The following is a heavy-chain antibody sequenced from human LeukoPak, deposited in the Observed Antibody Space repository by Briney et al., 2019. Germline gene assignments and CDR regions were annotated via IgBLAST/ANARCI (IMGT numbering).Heavy chain of an antibody. CDR2: IYWDDDK. V-gene: IGHV2-5*08. CDR3: AHRPDYYGSGSYAFDI. Sequence: TLSLTFTVSGGSISSYYWSWIRQPPGKALGWLALIYWDDDKHYTPSLKGRLTITKDTSKNQVVLTLTNLDPVDTATYYCAHRPDYYGSGSYAFDIWGQGTMVTVSS. D-gene: IGHD3-10*01. CDR1: GGSISSYYW. J-gene: IGHJ3*02.